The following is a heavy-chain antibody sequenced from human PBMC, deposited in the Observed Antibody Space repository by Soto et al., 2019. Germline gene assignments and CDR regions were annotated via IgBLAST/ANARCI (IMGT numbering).Heavy chain of an antibody. V-gene: IGHV4-34*01. Sequence: QVQLHQWGAGLLKPSETLSLACSIYSGSFSGYYWSWIRQPPGKGLEWIGEISQSGNTNYSPSLNSRVSISLDTSTKQFSLNLASVSAADTAVYYCARAPTVSGSSQTRPDFWGQGTLVTVSS. CDR1: SGSFSGYY. CDR3: ARAPTVSGSSQTRPDF. CDR2: ISQSGNT. J-gene: IGHJ4*02. D-gene: IGHD6-6*01.